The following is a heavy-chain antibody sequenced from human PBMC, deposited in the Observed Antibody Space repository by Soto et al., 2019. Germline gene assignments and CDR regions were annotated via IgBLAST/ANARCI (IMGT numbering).Heavy chain of an antibody. CDR2: IYWDNDK. Sequence: QITLKESGPPLVKPTQTLTLTCSFSGFSLSTTGVGVGWIRQSPGKALEWLAIIYWDNDKRYSPSLKSRVTITTATSKNPVVLTVTNMDPVDTGTYYCARSLWFGELHWGQGALVTVSS. D-gene: IGHD3-10*01. V-gene: IGHV2-5*02. J-gene: IGHJ4*02. CDR3: ARSLWFGELH. CDR1: GFSLSTTGVG.